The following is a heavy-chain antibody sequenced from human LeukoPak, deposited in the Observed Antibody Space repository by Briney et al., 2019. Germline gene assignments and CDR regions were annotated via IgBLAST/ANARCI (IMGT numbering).Heavy chain of an antibody. V-gene: IGHV3-30*02. Sequence: PGGSLRLSCVASGFIFSSYGMHWVRQAPGKGLEWVAFIRYDGSNKYYADSVKGRFTISRDNSKNTLHLQMNSLRAEGTAVYYCAKDGYSSSSWFDYWGQGTLVTVSS. CDR2: IRYDGSNK. D-gene: IGHD6-6*01. CDR1: GFIFSSYG. J-gene: IGHJ4*02. CDR3: AKDGYSSSSWFDY.